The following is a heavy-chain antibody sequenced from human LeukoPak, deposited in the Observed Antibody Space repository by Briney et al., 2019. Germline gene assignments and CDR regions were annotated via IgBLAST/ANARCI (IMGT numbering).Heavy chain of an antibody. J-gene: IGHJ6*02. V-gene: IGHV4-34*01. CDR1: GGSFSGYY. CDR2: INHSGST. CDR3: ARSPTGYYYYYGTDV. Sequence: SETLSLTCAVYGGSFSGYYWSWIRQPPGKGLEWIGEINHSGSTNYNPSLKSRVTISVDTSKNQFSLKLSSVTAADTAVYYCARSPTGYYYYYGTDVWGQGTTVTVSS.